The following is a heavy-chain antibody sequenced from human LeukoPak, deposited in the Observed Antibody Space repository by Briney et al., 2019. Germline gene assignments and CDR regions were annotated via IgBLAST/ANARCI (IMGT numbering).Heavy chain of an antibody. D-gene: IGHD3-9*01. CDR2: ISGRGGST. Sequence: GGSLRLSRAASVFTFSSYAMSWVRQAPGKGLEWVSAISGRGGSTYYADSVKGRFTISRDNSKNTLYLQMNSLRAEDTAVYYCAKRRDLLNGWGQGTLVTVSS. CDR1: VFTFSSYA. J-gene: IGHJ4*02. CDR3: AKRRDLLNG. V-gene: IGHV3-23*01.